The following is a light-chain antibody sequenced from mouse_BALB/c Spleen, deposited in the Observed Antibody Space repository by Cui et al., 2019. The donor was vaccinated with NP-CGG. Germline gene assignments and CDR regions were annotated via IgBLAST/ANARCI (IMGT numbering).Light chain of an antibody. CDR2: GTN. CDR3: ALWYSNHWV. J-gene: IGLJ1*01. Sequence: HAVVTQESLLTTSPGETVTLTCRSSTGTVTTSNYANWVQEKPDHLFTGLIGGTNNRVPGVPARFSGSLIGDKAALTITGAQTEDEAIYFCALWYSNHWVFGGGTKLTVL. V-gene: IGLV1*01. CDR1: TGTVTTSNY.